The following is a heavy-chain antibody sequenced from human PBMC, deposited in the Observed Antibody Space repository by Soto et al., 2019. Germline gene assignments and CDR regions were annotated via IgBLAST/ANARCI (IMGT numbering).Heavy chain of an antibody. Sequence: GRALKISCKGPGYSFTSYWIGWVRQMPGKGLEWMGRIDPSDSYTNYSPSFQGHVTISADKSISTAYLQWGSLKASDTAMYYCATQSIVVVAATVAFDIWGQGTMVTVSS. D-gene: IGHD2-15*01. CDR1: GYSFTSYW. J-gene: IGHJ3*02. V-gene: IGHV5-10-1*01. CDR3: ATQSIVVVAATVAFDI. CDR2: IDPSDSYT.